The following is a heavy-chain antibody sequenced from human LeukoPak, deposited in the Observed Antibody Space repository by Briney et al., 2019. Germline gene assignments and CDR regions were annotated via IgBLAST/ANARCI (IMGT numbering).Heavy chain of an antibody. CDR1: GGSISSSSYY. V-gene: IGHV4-61*05. D-gene: IGHD4-11*01. CDR2: IYYSGST. Sequence: PSETLSLTCTVSGGSISSSSYYWGWIRQPPGKGLEWIGYIYYSGSTNYNPSLKSRVTISVDTSKNQFSLKLSSVTAADTAVYYCARHGSYYSNGGFDYWGQGTLVTVSS. J-gene: IGHJ4*02. CDR3: ARHGSYYSNGGFDY.